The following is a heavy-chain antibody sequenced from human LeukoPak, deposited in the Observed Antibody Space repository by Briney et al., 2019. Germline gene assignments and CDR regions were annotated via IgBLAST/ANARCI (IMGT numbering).Heavy chain of an antibody. CDR1: GYTFTDYY. J-gene: IGHJ4*02. V-gene: IGHV1-2*04. Sequence: ASVKVSCMASGYTFTDYYMHWVRQAPGQGLEWMGWINPNSGGTNYAQKFQGWVTMTRDTSISTAYMELSRLRSDDTAVYYCARERDIVASYYFDYWGQGTLVTVSS. CDR3: ARERDIVASYYFDY. CDR2: INPNSGGT. D-gene: IGHD5-12*01.